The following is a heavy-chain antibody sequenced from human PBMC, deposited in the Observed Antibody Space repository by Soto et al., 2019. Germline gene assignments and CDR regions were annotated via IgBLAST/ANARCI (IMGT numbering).Heavy chain of an antibody. CDR2: ISWNRGTI. Sequence: EVQLVESGGGVVQPGRSLRLSWTSSGFTFENYAMHWVRQAPGKGLEWVSGISWNRGTIGYADSVRGRFTISRDNAKNSLYLLMDSLTPEDTTLYYGAKDRINRTFDNYFDYWGRGTLVTVSS. J-gene: IGHJ4*02. CDR3: AKDRINRTFDNYFDY. V-gene: IGHV3-9*01. CDR1: GFTFENYA. D-gene: IGHD2-8*01.